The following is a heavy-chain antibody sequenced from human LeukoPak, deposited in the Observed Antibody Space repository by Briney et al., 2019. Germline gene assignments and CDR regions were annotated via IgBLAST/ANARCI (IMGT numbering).Heavy chain of an antibody. V-gene: IGHV1-69*13. D-gene: IGHD4-17*01. CDR1: GGTFSSYA. Sequence: GASVKVSCKASGGTFSSYASSGVRQAPGQGLEWMGGIIPIFGTATYAQKFQGTVTITADESTSTAYMELSSLRSEDTAVYYCAVGVVYGDYPYDYSGQGTLVTVSS. CDR3: AVGVVYGDYPYDY. CDR2: IIPIFGTA. J-gene: IGHJ4*02.